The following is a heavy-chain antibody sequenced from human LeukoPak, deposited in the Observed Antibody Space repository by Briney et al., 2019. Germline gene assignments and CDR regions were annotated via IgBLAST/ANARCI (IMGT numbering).Heavy chain of an antibody. CDR1: GYTFSIFC. J-gene: IGHJ4*02. CDR2: ISAYNGNT. Sequence: ASVKVSSKASGYTFSIFCISWVRQAPGQGLEWMGWISAYNGNTNYAQKLQDRLTTTTDTSTSTAYMELRGLRSDDTAMYYCARAGATVTTHFDFWGQGTVVTVSS. V-gene: IGHV1-18*01. D-gene: IGHD4-17*01. CDR3: ARAGATVTTHFDF.